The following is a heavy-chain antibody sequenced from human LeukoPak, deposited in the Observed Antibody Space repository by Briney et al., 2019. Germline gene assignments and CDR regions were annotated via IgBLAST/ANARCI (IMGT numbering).Heavy chain of an antibody. V-gene: IGHV4-4*07. Sequence: SETLSLTCTVSGGSISSYYWSWIRQPAGKGLEWIGRIYSSGNTNYNPSLKSRVTLSVDTSKNQFSLKLSSVTAADTAVYYCARDGRQVPFDSWGQGTLVTVSS. CDR1: GGSISSYY. CDR3: ARDGRQVPFDS. CDR2: IYSSGNT. D-gene: IGHD2-2*01. J-gene: IGHJ5*01.